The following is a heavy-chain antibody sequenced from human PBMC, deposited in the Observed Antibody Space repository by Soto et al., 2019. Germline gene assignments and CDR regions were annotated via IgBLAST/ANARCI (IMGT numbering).Heavy chain of an antibody. CDR2: IYPGDSDT. V-gene: IGHV5-51*01. CDR1: GYSFTTYW. Sequence: PGESLKISCKGSGYSFTTYWIGWVRQMPGKGLECMGIIYPGDSDTRYSPSFQGQVTISADKSISTAYLQWSSLKASDTAMYYCATSSIAARKRYNAFVIRGQGTMVTVS. CDR3: ATSSIAARKRYNAFVI. J-gene: IGHJ3*02. D-gene: IGHD6-6*01.